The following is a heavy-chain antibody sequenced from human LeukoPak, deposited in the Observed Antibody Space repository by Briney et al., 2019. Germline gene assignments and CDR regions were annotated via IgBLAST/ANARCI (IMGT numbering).Heavy chain of an antibody. Sequence: ASVRVSCKTSGYTFSAHYMHWVRQAPGQGLEWMGWIIPNSGGTSYAHNFQGRVTITSDTSISTVYMELNTLRSDDTAVYYCARAFMSGYSDFDFWGQGTLVTVSS. J-gene: IGHJ4*02. CDR1: GYTFSAHY. V-gene: IGHV1-2*07. CDR3: ARAFMSGYSDFDF. D-gene: IGHD5-12*01. CDR2: IIPNSGGT.